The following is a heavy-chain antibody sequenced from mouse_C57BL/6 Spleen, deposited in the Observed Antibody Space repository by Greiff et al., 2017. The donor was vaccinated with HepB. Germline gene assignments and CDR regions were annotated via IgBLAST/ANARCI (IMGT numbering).Heavy chain of an antibody. V-gene: IGHV1-82*01. CDR2: IYPGDGDT. D-gene: IGHD2-3*01. CDR1: GYAFSSSW. CDR3: ARSFDGYYGWYFDV. J-gene: IGHJ1*03. Sequence: QVQLQQSGPELVKPGASVKISCKASGYAFSSSWMNWVKQRPGKGLEWIGRIYPGDGDTNYNGKFKGKATLTADKSSSTAYMQLSSLTSEDSAVYFCARSFDGYYGWYFDVWGTGTTVTVSS.